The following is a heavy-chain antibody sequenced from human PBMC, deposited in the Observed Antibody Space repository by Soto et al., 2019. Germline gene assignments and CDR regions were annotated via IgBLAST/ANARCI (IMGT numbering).Heavy chain of an antibody. J-gene: IGHJ6*02. V-gene: IGHV3-33*01. CDR2: IWYDGSNK. CDR1: GFTFSSYG. Sequence: QVQLVESGGGVVQPGRSLRLSCAASGFTFSSYGMHWVRQAPGKGLEWVAVIWYDGSNKYYADSVKGRFTISRDNSKNTLYLQMNSLRAEDTAVYYWARGQFPTFGGVSAFYYYYGMDVWGQGTTVTVSS. D-gene: IGHD3-16*01. CDR3: ARGQFPTFGGVSAFYYYYGMDV.